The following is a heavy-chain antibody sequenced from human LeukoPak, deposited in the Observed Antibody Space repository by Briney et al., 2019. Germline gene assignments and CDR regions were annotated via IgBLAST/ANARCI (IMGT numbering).Heavy chain of an antibody. CDR3: ARDGAAMVSEQWLVRTYYYYGMDV. J-gene: IGHJ6*02. CDR1: GGSISSYY. Sequence: SETLSLTCTVSGGSISSYYWSWIRQPAGKGLEWIGRIYTSGSINYNPSLKSRVTMSVDTSKNQFSLKLSSVTAADTAVYYCARDGAAMVSEQWLVRTYYYYGMDVWGQGTTVTVSS. D-gene: IGHD6-19*01. CDR2: IYTSGSI. V-gene: IGHV4-4*07.